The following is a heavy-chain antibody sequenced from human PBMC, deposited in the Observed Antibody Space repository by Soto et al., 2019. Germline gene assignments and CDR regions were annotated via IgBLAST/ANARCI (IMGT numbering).Heavy chain of an antibody. D-gene: IGHD3-22*01. CDR2: ISGSGGST. CDR1: GFTFSSYA. J-gene: IGHJ4*02. V-gene: IGHV3-23*01. CDR3: AKVTYDSSGYYSY. Sequence: ILSCAASGFTFSSYAMSWVRQAPGKGLEWVSAISGSGGSTYYADSVKGRFTISRDNSKNTLYLQMNSLRAEDTAVYYCAKVTYDSSGYYSYWGQGTLVTVSS.